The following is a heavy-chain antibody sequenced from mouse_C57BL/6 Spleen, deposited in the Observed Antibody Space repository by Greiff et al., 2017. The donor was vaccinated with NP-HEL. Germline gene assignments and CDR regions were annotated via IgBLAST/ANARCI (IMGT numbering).Heavy chain of an antibody. D-gene: IGHD2-4*01. J-gene: IGHJ2*01. Sequence: VQLKQSGPELVKPGDSVKISCKASGYSFTGYFMNWVMQSHGKSLEWIGRINPYNGDTFYNQKFKGKATLTVDKSSSTAHMELRSLTSEDSAVYYCARYDYDRGYYFDYWGQGTTLTVSS. V-gene: IGHV1-20*01. CDR2: INPYNGDT. CDR1: GYSFTGYF. CDR3: ARYDYDRGYYFDY.